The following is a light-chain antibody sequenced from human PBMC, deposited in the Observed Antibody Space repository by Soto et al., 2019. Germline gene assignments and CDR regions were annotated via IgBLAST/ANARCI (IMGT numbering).Light chain of an antibody. CDR3: SSYTSSATLV. J-gene: IGLJ3*02. CDR1: SFDVGGYYH. CDR2: DVS. V-gene: IGLV2-14*03. Sequence: QSVLTQPPPVSAAPGQSITISCTGTSFDVGGYYHVSWYEQHPGKAPKLIIYDVSNRPSGVSNRFSGSKSGNTASLTISGLQAEDEADYFCSSYTSSATLVFGGGTKVTVL.